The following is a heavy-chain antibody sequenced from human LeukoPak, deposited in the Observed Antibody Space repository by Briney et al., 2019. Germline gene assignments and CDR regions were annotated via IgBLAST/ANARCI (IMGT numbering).Heavy chain of an antibody. J-gene: IGHJ4*02. CDR2: ISGSGGST. CDR3: AKVGRAAAGTVNYFDY. D-gene: IGHD6-13*01. CDR1: GFTFSSYG. V-gene: IGHV3-23*01. Sequence: HPGGSLRLSCAASGFTFSSYGMSWVRQAPGKGLEWVSAISGSGGSTYYADSVKGRFTISRDNSKNTLYLQMNSLRAEDTAVYYCAKVGRAAAGTVNYFDYWGQGTLVTVSS.